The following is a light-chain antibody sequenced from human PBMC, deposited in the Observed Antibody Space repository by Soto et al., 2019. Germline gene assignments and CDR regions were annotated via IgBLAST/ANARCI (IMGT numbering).Light chain of an antibody. CDR1: SSNIGSNT. CDR2: SNN. J-gene: IGLJ2*01. V-gene: IGLV1-44*01. Sequence: QSVLTQPPSASGTPGQRVTISCSGSSSNIGSNTVNWYQQLPGTAPKLLIYSNNQRPSGVPDRFSGSKSGTSASLAISGLQSEDEAEYYCAAWDDSLNGAYVVFGGGTKVTVL. CDR3: AAWDDSLNGAYVV.